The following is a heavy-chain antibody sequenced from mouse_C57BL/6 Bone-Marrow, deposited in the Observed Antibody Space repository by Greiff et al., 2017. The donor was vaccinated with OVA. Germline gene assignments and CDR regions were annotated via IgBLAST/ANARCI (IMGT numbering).Heavy chain of an antibody. D-gene: IGHD2-5*01. CDR2: IWWDDDK. V-gene: IGHV8-8*01. CDR1: GFSLSTFGMG. J-gene: IGHJ3*01. Sequence: QVTLKVSGPGILQPSQTLSLTCSFSGFSLSTFGMGVGWIRQPSGKGLEWLAHIWWDDDKYYNPALKSGLTNSKDTSKNQLFLKFANVDTAETATYYCARGYYSNSSGFAYWGQGTLVTVSA. CDR3: ARGYYSNSSGFAY.